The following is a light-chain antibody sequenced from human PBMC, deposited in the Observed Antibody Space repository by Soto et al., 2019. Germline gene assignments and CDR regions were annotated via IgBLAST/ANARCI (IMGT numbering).Light chain of an antibody. Sequence: EIVMTHSPATLSVSPGERVTLSCRASQSVSSYLAWYQQKPGQAPRLLIYGASTRATGIPARFSGSGSGTELTLTISSLQSEDFGVYYCQQYNKWPPNTFGQGTKVDIK. CDR2: GAS. V-gene: IGKV3-15*01. CDR3: QQYNKWPPNT. CDR1: QSVSSY. J-gene: IGKJ2*01.